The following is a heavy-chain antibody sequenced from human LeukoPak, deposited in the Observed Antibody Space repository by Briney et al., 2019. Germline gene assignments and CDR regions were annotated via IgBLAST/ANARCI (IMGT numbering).Heavy chain of an antibody. CDR2: ITGSGDST. CDR1: GFMFSNYA. J-gene: IGHJ4*02. V-gene: IGHV3-23*01. Sequence: PRGSLRLSCAASGFMFSNYAMSWVRQAPGKGLEWVSAITGSGDSTYYADSVKGRFTISRDNSKNTLYLQVNSLRAEDTAVYYCAKWGDYDILTGYYDSDYWGQGTLVTVSS. CDR3: AKWGDYDILTGYYDSDY. D-gene: IGHD3-9*01.